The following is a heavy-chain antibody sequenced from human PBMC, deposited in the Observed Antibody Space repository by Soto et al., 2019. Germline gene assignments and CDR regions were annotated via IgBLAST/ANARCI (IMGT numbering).Heavy chain of an antibody. CDR1: GGSISSGDYY. V-gene: IGHV4-30-4*01. Sequence: SETLSLTCSVSGGSISSGDYYWNWIRQPPGKGPEWIGYIYYSGSTYYNPSLKSRVTISVDTSKNQFSLKLSSVTAADTAVYYCARDHYVYDILTGYGYYYGMDVWGQGTTVTVSS. CDR3: ARDHYVYDILTGYGYYYGMDV. CDR2: IYYSGST. D-gene: IGHD3-9*01. J-gene: IGHJ6*02.